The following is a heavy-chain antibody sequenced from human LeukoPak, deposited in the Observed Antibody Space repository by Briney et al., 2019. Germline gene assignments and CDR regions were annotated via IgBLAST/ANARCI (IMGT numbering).Heavy chain of an antibody. CDR3: ARTPYPFDSSGYYYVEAFDI. CDR2: ISAYNGNT. CDR1: GYTFTGYY. Sequence: ASVKVSCKASGYTFTGYYMHWVRQAPGQGLEWMGWISAYNGNTNYAQKLQGRVTMTTDTSTSTAYMELRSLRSDDTAVYYCARTPYPFDSSGYYYVEAFDIWGQGTMVTVSS. V-gene: IGHV1-18*04. D-gene: IGHD3-22*01. J-gene: IGHJ3*02.